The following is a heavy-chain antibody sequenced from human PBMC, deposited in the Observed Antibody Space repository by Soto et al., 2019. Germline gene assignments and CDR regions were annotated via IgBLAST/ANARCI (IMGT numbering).Heavy chain of an antibody. J-gene: IGHJ4*02. CDR1: GFTFSDYR. CDR3: ARVGRYSYGLNR. D-gene: IGHD5-18*01. CDR2: IRQDGSEK. Sequence: EVLLVDAGGGLVQPGGSLRLSCAASGFTFSDYRMSWVRQAPGKGLEWVANIRQDGSEKYYVDSVKGRFTISRDNAKKSVYLQMNSLSAEDTAVYYCARVGRYSYGLNRWGQGTLVNVSS. V-gene: IGHV3-7*03.